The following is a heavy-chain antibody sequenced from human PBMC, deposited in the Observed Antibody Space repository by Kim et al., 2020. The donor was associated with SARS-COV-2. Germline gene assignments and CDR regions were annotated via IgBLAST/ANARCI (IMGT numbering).Heavy chain of an antibody. Sequence: SETLSLTCTVSGGSISSGGYYWSWIRQHPGKGLEWIGYIYYSGSTYYNPSLKSRVTISVDTSKNQFSLMLSSVTAADTAVYYCARVLEYSSPIPYYYYYGMDVWGQGTTVTVSS. CDR1: GGSISSGGYY. V-gene: IGHV4-31*03. D-gene: IGHD6-6*01. CDR3: ARVLEYSSPIPYYYYYGMDV. CDR2: IYYSGST. J-gene: IGHJ6*02.